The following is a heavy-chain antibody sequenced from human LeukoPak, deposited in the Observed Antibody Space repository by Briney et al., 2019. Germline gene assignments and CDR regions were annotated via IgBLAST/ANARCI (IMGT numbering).Heavy chain of an antibody. CDR3: ARVARQLFDP. J-gene: IGHJ5*02. Sequence: GGSLRLSCAASGFTFSDHYMDWVRQAPGKGLEWVGRTRNKANSYTTEYAASVKGRFTISRDDSKNSLYLQMNSLKTEDTAVYYCARVARQLFDPWGQGTLVTVSS. CDR1: GFTFSDHY. V-gene: IGHV3-72*01. CDR2: TRNKANSYTT. D-gene: IGHD6-6*01.